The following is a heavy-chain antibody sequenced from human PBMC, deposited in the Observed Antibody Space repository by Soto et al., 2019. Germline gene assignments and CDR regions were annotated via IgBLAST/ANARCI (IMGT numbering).Heavy chain of an antibody. Sequence: EVQLVESGGGLVKPGGSLRLSCAASGFTFSNAWMNWVRQAPGKGLEWVGRIKSKTDGGTTDYAAPVKGRFTISREDSNNTLHLQMSSVKTEYTAVYYCTTPPNYAVRLAGPPGYWGQGTLVTVSS. CDR2: IKSKTDGGTT. J-gene: IGHJ4*02. CDR1: GFTFSNAW. D-gene: IGHD1-7*01. CDR3: TTPPNYAVRLAGPPGY. V-gene: IGHV3-15*07.